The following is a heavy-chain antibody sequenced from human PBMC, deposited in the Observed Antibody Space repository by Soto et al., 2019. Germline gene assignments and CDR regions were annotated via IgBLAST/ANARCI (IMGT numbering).Heavy chain of an antibody. J-gene: IGHJ4*02. D-gene: IGHD1-26*01. CDR1: GGPISSGRYY. V-gene: IGHV4-39*01. CDR2: IYFTGIT. CDR3: ARRRYSGTSGLVY. Sequence: SETLSLTCTVSGGPISSGRYYWGWIRQPPGRGLQWVGNIYFTGITNYNPSLESRVTISVDTSKNQFSLKLSSVTAADTAVYYCARRRYSGTSGLVYWGQGTLVTVSS.